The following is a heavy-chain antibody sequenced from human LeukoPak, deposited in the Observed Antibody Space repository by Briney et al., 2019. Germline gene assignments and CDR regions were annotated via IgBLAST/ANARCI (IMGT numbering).Heavy chain of an antibody. CDR2: ITGSSGST. CDR3: AKDSQASSGYYLDY. Sequence: GGSLRLSCAASRFTFSSYAMNWVRQAPGKGLEWVSSITGSSGSTYYADSVKGRFTISRDNSKNTLYLQMNSLRAEDTAVYYCAKDSQASSGYYLDYWGQGTLVTVSS. CDR1: RFTFSSYA. D-gene: IGHD3-22*01. J-gene: IGHJ4*02. V-gene: IGHV3-23*01.